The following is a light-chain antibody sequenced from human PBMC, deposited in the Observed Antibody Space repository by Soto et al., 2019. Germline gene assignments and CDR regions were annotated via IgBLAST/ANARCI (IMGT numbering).Light chain of an antibody. CDR1: QSVGTY. J-gene: IGKJ4*01. V-gene: IGKV3-11*01. CDR3: QQRSVWPPV. CDR2: DSS. Sequence: EIVLTQSPATLSLSPGERATLSCRASQSVGTYLAWYQQKPGQAPRLLIYDSSKRATDIPARFSGSGSATDFTLTIGSLEPDDFTVYYCQQRSVWPPVFGGGTKVEIK.